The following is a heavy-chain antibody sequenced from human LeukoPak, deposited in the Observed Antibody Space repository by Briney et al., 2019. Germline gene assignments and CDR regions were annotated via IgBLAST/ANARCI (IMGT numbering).Heavy chain of an antibody. V-gene: IGHV3-23*01. CDR1: GFTFSSYA. CDR2: ISGSGGST. J-gene: IGHJ4*02. CDR3: AKGGSWHQSIDY. Sequence: PGGSLRLSCAASGFTFSSYAMSWVRQAPGKGLEWVSTISGSGGSTYYADSVKGRFTISRDNSKNTLYLQMNSLRAEDTAVYYCAKGGSWHQSIDYSGQGTLVTVSS. D-gene: IGHD3-10*01.